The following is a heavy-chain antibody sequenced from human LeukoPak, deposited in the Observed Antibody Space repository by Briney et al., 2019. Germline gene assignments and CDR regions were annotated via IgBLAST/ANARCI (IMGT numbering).Heavy chain of an antibody. CDR3: ARDKGLAAAGHWYFDL. V-gene: IGHV4-59*01. J-gene: IGHJ2*01. CDR2: IYYSGST. CDR1: GGSISSYY. D-gene: IGHD6-13*01. Sequence: SETLSLTCTVSGGSISSYYWSWIRQPPGKGLEWIGYIYYSGSTNYNPSLKSRVTISVDTSKNQFSLELSSVTAADTAVYYCARDKGLAAAGHWYFDLWGRGTLVTVSS.